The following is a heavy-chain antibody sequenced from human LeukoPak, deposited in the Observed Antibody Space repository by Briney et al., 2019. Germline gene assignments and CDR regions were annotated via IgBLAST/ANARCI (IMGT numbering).Heavy chain of an antibody. CDR2: IYYSATT. CDR3: ARVVNWGLRYFDL. J-gene: IGHJ2*01. CDR1: GGSISSSY. D-gene: IGHD7-27*01. V-gene: IGHV4-59*01. Sequence: SETLSLTCTVSGGSISSSYWSWIRQPPGKGLEWIGYIYYSATTNYSPSLKSRVTISVDTSKNQFSLKLTSVTAADTAVYYCARVVNWGLRYFDLWGRGTLVTVSS.